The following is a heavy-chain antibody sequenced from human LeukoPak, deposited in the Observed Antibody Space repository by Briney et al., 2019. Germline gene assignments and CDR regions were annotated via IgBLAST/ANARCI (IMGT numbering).Heavy chain of an antibody. D-gene: IGHD6-19*01. CDR2: IDPNGGTT. V-gene: IGHV1-46*01. CDR3: AREGGTREYTSDTWRHFFDF. J-gene: IGHJ4*02. Sequence: ASVKVSCKASGYTFSVYSIDWVRQAPGQGLEWVGTIDPNGGTTSFAQKFQGRVTLTRDMSTNTVSMEVRSLRPEDTAVYFCAREGGTREYTSDTWRHFFDFWGQGTLVTVSA. CDR1: GYTFSVYS.